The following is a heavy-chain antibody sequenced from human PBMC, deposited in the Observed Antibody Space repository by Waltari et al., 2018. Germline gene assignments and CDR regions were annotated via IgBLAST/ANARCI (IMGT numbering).Heavy chain of an antibody. CDR2: IKRDGSEK. V-gene: IGHV3-7*01. CDR1: GFTFRSYW. J-gene: IGHJ4*02. D-gene: IGHD4-4*01. CDR3: ARGTYSNYGVDY. Sequence: EVQLVASGGGLVQPGGSLRLSCAASGFTFRSYWMSWVRQAPGKGLEWVANIKRDGSEKYYVDSMRGRFTISRDNAKNSLYLQMNSLRAEDTAVYYCARGTYSNYGVDYWGQGTLVTVSS.